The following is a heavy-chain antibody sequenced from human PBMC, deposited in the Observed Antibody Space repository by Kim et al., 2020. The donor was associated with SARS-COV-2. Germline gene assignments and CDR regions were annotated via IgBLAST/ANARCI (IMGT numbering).Heavy chain of an antibody. CDR3: TSKYYYDTSGFYYADW. Sequence: SETLSLTCAVSGYPISSGYYWGWIRQPPGKGLEWIGSIHHSGSTYYNPSLKSRVGISIDTSKNQFSLRLNSVTAADTAVYYCTSKYYYDTSGFYYADWWGQGTLVTVSS. D-gene: IGHD3-22*01. J-gene: IGHJ1*01. CDR1: GYPISSGYY. CDR2: IHHSGST. V-gene: IGHV4-38-2*01.